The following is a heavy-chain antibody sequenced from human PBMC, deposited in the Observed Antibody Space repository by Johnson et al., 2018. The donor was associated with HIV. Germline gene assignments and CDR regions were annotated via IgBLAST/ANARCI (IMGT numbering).Heavy chain of an antibody. J-gene: IGHJ3*02. D-gene: IGHD3-16*01. CDR2: ISGSGGST. Sequence: VQLVESGGDLVQPGRSLRLSCTASGFTFGDYAMSWVRQAPGKGLEWVSAISGSGGSTYYADSVKGRFTISRDNAKNSLSLQMNSLRAEDTAVYYCVRDAFDFRDATGRFGGAGFDIWGQGTMVTVSS. CDR3: VRDAFDFRDATGRFGGAGFDI. CDR1: GFTFGDYA. V-gene: IGHV3-23*04.